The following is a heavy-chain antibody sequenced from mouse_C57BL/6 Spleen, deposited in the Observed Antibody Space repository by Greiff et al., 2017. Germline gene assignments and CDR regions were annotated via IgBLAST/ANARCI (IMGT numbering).Heavy chain of an antibody. CDR2: ILPGSGST. CDR3: ARMGDYGSSYSEYYYAMDY. D-gene: IGHD1-1*01. V-gene: IGHV1-9*01. Sequence: QVQLQQSGAELMKPGASVKLSCKATGYTFTGYWIEWVKQRPGHGLEWIGEILPGSGSTNYNEKFKGKATFTADKSSNTAYMQLSSLTTEDSAIYYCARMGDYGSSYSEYYYAMDYWGQGTSVTVSS. J-gene: IGHJ4*01. CDR1: GYTFTGYW.